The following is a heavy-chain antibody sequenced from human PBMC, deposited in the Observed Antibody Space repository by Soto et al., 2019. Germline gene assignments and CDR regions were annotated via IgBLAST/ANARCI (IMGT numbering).Heavy chain of an antibody. CDR2: IYYSGST. V-gene: IGHV4-59*01. CDR3: ARGKYDFWSGNNWFDP. CDR1: GGSISSYY. D-gene: IGHD3-3*01. J-gene: IGHJ5*02. Sequence: PSETLSLTCTVSGGSISSYYWSWIRQPPGKGLEWIGYIYYSGSTNYNPSLKSRVTISVDTSKNQFSLKLSSVTAADTAVYYCARGKYDFWSGNNWFDPGGQETLVTVSS.